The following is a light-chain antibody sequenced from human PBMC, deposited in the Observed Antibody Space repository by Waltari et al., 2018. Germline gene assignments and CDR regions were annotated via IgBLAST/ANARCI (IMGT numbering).Light chain of an antibody. Sequence: DIVMTQSPDSLAVSLGERATINCKYSQNVLYSSNNRNYLAWYQQRPGQPPKLLIYWASTRESGVPARFSGSGSGTDFTLPISSLQAEDVAVYYCQQYYSSPWAFGQGTKVEI. CDR2: WAS. CDR1: QNVLYSSNNRNY. CDR3: QQYYSSPWA. V-gene: IGKV4-1*01. J-gene: IGKJ1*01.